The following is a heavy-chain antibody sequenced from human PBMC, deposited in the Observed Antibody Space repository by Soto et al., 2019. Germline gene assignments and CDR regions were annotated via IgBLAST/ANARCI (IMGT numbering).Heavy chain of an antibody. CDR1: GGTFSSYA. D-gene: IGHD2-15*01. V-gene: IGHV1-69*12. Sequence: QVQLVQSGAEVKKPGSSVKVSCKASGGTFSSYAISWVRQAPGQGLEWMGGIIPIFGTANYAQKFQGRVTITADESTSTAYMELSSLRSEDTAVYYCARVRDCSGGSCSSYYYYGMDVWGQGTTVTVSS. CDR3: ARVRDCSGGSCSSYYYYGMDV. CDR2: IIPIFGTA. J-gene: IGHJ6*02.